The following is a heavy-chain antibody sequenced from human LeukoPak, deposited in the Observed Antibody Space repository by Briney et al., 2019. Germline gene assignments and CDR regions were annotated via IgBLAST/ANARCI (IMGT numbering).Heavy chain of an antibody. CDR1: GFSFSTYW. J-gene: IGHJ4*02. CDR3: ARVGRTHPFN. Sequence: GGSLRLSCAASGFSFSTYWMHWVRQAPGKGLVWVSQINPDGSSTDYADSVKGRFTSSRDNAKNTVYVQMNSLRAEDTAVYYCARVGRTHPFNWGQGTLVTVSS. V-gene: IGHV3-74*01. CDR2: INPDGSST.